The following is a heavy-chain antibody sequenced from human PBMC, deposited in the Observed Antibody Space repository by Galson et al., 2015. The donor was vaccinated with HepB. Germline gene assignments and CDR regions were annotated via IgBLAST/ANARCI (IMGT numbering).Heavy chain of an antibody. Sequence: SLRLSCAASGFIFSSYSMNWVRQAPGKGLEWVSSITSTSSYINYAASVRGRFTISRDNSKNTVYLQMDSLRVDDTAVYYCSKDQPVLDYWGEGTLVTVSS. J-gene: IGHJ4*02. CDR2: ITSTSSYI. D-gene: IGHD2-15*01. CDR1: GFIFSSYS. CDR3: SKDQPVLDY. V-gene: IGHV3-21*01.